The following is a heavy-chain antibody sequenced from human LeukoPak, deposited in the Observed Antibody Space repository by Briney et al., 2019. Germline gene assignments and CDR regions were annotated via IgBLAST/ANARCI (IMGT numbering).Heavy chain of an antibody. D-gene: IGHD6-6*01. J-gene: IGHJ4*02. Sequence: PSETLSLTCTVSGGSISSSSYYWGWTRQPPGRGLEWIGSIYYSGSTYYNPSLKSRVTISVDTSKNQFSLKLSSVTAADTAVYYRARHAGRRIAARTFDYWGQGTLVTVSS. V-gene: IGHV4-39*01. CDR1: GGSISSSSYY. CDR2: IYYSGST. CDR3: ARHAGRRIAARTFDY.